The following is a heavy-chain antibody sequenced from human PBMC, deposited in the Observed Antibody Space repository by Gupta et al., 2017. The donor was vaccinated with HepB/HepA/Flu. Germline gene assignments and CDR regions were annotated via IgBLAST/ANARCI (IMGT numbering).Heavy chain of an antibody. J-gene: IGHJ6*03. Sequence: QVQRVQSGAEVKKPGSSVKVSCKASGGTFSSYAISWVRQAPGQGLEWMGGIIPIFGTANYAQKFQGRVTITADESTSTAYMELSSLRSEDTAVYYCARGFVPAAILRYYYYYMDVWGKGTTVTVSS. V-gene: IGHV1-69*01. CDR1: GGTFSSYA. D-gene: IGHD2-2*01. CDR3: ARGFVPAAILRYYYYYMDV. CDR2: IIPIFGTA.